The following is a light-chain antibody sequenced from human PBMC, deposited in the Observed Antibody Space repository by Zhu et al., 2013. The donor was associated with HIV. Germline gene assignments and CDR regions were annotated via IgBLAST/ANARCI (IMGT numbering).Light chain of an antibody. Sequence: QSVLTQPPSVSAAPGQKVSISCSGSSSNIGNNYVSWFQHLPGTAPKLLIYDNDRRPSGIPDRFSGSKSGTSATLGITGLQTGDEADYYCGTWDSGLSSVVFGGGTKLTVL. J-gene: IGLJ2*01. CDR1: SSNIGNNY. CDR3: GTWDSGLSSVV. CDR2: DND. V-gene: IGLV1-51*01.